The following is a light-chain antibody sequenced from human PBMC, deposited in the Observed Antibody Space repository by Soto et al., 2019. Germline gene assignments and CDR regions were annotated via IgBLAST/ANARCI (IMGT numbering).Light chain of an antibody. CDR2: KAS. Sequence: DIQMTQSPSTLSASVRDRVTITCRASQTISSWLAWFQQRPGRAPKFLIYKASSLKNGVPSRFSGSASGTDFTLTISSLQPEDFATYYCLQDYTYPWTFGQGTKVDIK. CDR3: LQDYTYPWT. J-gene: IGKJ1*01. V-gene: IGKV1-5*03. CDR1: QTISSW.